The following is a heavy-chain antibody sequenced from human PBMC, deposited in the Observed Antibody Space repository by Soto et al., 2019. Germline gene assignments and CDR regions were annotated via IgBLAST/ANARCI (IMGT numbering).Heavy chain of an antibody. D-gene: IGHD4-17*01. V-gene: IGHV3-30-3*01. Sequence: GGSLRLSCAASGFTFSSYAMHWVRQAPGRGLEWVALISYDGNNRYSADSVRGRFTISRDNSKNTVYLQMNSLRPEGTAVYYCARDTRTTVTTRGVWYFDIWGRGTQVTVSS. J-gene: IGHJ2*01. CDR1: GFTFSSYA. CDR2: ISYDGNNR. CDR3: ARDTRTTVTTRGVWYFDI.